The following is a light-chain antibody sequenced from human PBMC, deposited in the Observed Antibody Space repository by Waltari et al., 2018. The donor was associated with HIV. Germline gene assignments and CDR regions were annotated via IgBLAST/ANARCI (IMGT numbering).Light chain of an antibody. CDR1: QNIGTR. Sequence: DIHMTQSPPPLTVSVGERVPMSCRASQNIGTRLAWYQQRPGKAPTLIVYETSTSVSGVPSRFSGSGSGTQFTLTIASLQPDDFAICFCQQYETCCSFGRGTMLEV. V-gene: IGKV1-5*03. CDR3: QQYETCCS. CDR2: ETS. J-gene: IGKJ2*01.